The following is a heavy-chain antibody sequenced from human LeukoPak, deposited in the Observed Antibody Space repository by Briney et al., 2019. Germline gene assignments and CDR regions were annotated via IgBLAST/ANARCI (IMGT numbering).Heavy chain of an antibody. CDR2: ISAGSDKT. J-gene: IGHJ4*02. Sequence: ASVKVSCKASGYTFTNYGLTWVRQAPGQGLEWMGWISAGSDKTNYAQKVQGRATMSTDTFTTTAYMELRNLRSDDTAIYYCARDVVYSSSWYEIHFPDYWGQGTLVTVSS. V-gene: IGHV1-18*01. CDR1: GYTFTNYG. D-gene: IGHD6-13*01. CDR3: ARDVVYSSSWYEIHFPDY.